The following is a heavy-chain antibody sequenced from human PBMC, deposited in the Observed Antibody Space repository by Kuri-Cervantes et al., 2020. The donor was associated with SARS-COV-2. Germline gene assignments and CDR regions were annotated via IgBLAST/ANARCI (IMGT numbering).Heavy chain of an antibody. Sequence: ASVKVSCKASGYTFTSYGISWVRQPPGQGLEGMGWISAYNSNTNYAQKLQGRVTMTTETSTSTAYMELRSLRSDDTAVYYCTRVSLRGYSYCPRQDYYYGMDVWGQGTTVTVSS. V-gene: IGHV1-18*01. CDR3: TRVSLRGYSYCPRQDYYYGMDV. CDR1: GYTFTSYG. J-gene: IGHJ6*02. D-gene: IGHD5-18*01. CDR2: ISAYNSNT.